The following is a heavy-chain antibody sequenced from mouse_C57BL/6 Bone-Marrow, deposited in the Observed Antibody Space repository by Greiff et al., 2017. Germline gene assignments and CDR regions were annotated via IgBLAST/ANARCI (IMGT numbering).Heavy chain of an antibody. V-gene: IGHV5-6*02. CDR1: GFTFSSYG. D-gene: IGHD2-2*01. CDR3: ARRGGLRRYFDV. Sequence: EVMLVESGGDLVKPGGSLKLSCAASGFTFSSYGMSWVRQTPDKRLEWVATISSGGSYTYYPDSVTGRFTISRDTAKNTLYLQMSSLKSEDTAMYYCARRGGLRRYFDVWVTGTTVTVSS. J-gene: IGHJ1*03. CDR2: ISSGGSYT.